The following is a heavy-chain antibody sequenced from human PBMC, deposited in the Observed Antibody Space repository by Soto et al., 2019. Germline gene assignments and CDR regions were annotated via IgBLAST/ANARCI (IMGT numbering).Heavy chain of an antibody. Sequence: GGSLRLSCAASGFTFSSYAMSWVRQAPGKGLEWVSAISGSGGSTYYADSVKGRFTISRDNSKNTLYLQMNSLRAEDTAVYYCARDLQSGYSSSWYWFDPWGQGTLVTVSS. CDR1: GFTFSSYA. J-gene: IGHJ5*02. V-gene: IGHV3-23*01. CDR2: ISGSGGST. CDR3: ARDLQSGYSSSWYWFDP. D-gene: IGHD6-13*01.